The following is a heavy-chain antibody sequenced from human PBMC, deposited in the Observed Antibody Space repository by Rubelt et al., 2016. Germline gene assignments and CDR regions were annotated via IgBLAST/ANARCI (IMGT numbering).Heavy chain of an antibody. CDR3: ARRAAYVGGEDC. D-gene: IGHD3-16*01. CDR1: GFIFDDYA. CDR2: IYSGGNT. J-gene: IGHJ4*02. V-gene: IGHV3-66*01. Sequence: EVQLVESGGGLVQPGRSLRLSCAASGFIFDDYALHWVRQAPGKGLEGVSIIYSGGNTYSADSVKGRFNLSRDNSKNTLYLQMNNLRVEDTAVYYCARRAAYVGGEDCWGQGALVTVSS.